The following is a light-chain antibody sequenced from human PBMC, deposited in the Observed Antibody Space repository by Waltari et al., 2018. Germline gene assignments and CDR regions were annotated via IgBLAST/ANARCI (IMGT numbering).Light chain of an antibody. Sequence: QSALTQPPSASGSPGQSVTISCTGTSRDIGGYHYVSWYQQHPGKAPKLMIYEVTKRPSGVPDRFSASKSGNTASLTVSGLQAEDEADYYCSSFAGSTNWVFGGGTKLTVL. CDR1: SRDIGGYHY. CDR3: SSFAGSTNWV. J-gene: IGLJ3*02. V-gene: IGLV2-8*01. CDR2: EVT.